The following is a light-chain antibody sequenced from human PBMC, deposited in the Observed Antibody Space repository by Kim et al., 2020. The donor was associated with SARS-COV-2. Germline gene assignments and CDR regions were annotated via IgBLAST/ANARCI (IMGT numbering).Light chain of an antibody. V-gene: IGKV3-11*01. J-gene: IGKJ1*01. CDR2: DAS. CDR1: QSVNTY. CDR3: QQRNNWPWT. Sequence: ENVLTQSPAGLSLSPGERATLSCRASQSVNTYLVWFQQKPGQAPRLLIYDASTRAPGIPARFSGSGSGTDFTLTISSLEPEDFALYYCQQRNNWPWTFGQGTKVDIK.